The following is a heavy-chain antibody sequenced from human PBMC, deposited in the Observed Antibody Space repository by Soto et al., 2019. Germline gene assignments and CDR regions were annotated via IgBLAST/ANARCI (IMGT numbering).Heavy chain of an antibody. J-gene: IGHJ4*02. CDR3: ATAVGEYSSARECYFGY. D-gene: IGHD6-6*01. CDR1: GFTFNSYA. Sequence: GGSLRLSCAASGFTFNSYAMRWVRQAPGKGLEWVSAVIGSGATTYYADSVKGRFTVSRDNSKNTVYLQMNSLRAEDTAVYDCATAVGEYSSARECYFGYWGQGALVTVSS. V-gene: IGHV3-23*01. CDR2: VIGSGATT.